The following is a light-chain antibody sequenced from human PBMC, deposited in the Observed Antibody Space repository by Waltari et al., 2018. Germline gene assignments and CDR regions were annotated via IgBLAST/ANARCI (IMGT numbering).Light chain of an antibody. CDR2: NTN. Sequence: QTVETQEPSFSVSPGGTVTLTCGLSSGLVSTSSYPSWYQQTPGQTPRTLIYNTNIRSSGVPDRFSGSILGNKAALTITGAQADDESDYYCVLFMGSGIWVFGGGTKVTVL. CDR3: VLFMGSGIWV. CDR1: SGLVSTSSY. J-gene: IGLJ3*02. V-gene: IGLV8-61*01.